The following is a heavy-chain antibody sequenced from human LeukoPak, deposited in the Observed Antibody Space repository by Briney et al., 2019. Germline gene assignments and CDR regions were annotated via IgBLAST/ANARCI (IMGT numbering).Heavy chain of an antibody. CDR3: ASGEPRYSSRIVVGDN. CDR1: GGSFSGYF. D-gene: IGHD3-22*01. V-gene: IGHV4-34*01. CDR2: INRSGST. Sequence: SETLSLTCAIYGGSFSGYFWSWFRQPPGKGLEWIGEINRSGSTNYNSSLSLKSRVTISVDTSKNQFSLKLSSVTAADTAVYYCASGEPRYSSRIVVGDNWGQGTLVTVSS. J-gene: IGHJ4*02.